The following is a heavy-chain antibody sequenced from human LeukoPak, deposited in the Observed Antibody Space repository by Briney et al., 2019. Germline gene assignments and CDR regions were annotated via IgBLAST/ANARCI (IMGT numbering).Heavy chain of an antibody. Sequence: SETLSLTGTVSGGSISSSSYYWGWIRQPPGKGLEWIGSIYYSGSTYYNPSLKSRVTISVDTSKNQFSLKLSSVTAADTAVYYCARLRAYYFDYWGQGTLVTVSS. V-gene: IGHV4-39*01. CDR2: IYYSGST. CDR1: GGSISSSSYY. J-gene: IGHJ4*02. CDR3: ARLRAYYFDY.